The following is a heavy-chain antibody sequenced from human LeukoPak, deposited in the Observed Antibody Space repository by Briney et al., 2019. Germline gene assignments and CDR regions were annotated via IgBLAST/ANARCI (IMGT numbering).Heavy chain of an antibody. J-gene: IGHJ4*02. CDR2: ISSSSDYI. V-gene: IGHV3-21*01. CDR3: ARGNIKFDY. CDR1: GFTFSTYL. Sequence: GGSLRLSCAASGFTFSTYLMNWVRQAPGKGLEWVSSISSSSDYIYYVDSVKGRFTISRDNAKNSLFLQMNSLRAEDTAVYFCARGNIKFDYWGRGTLVTVSS.